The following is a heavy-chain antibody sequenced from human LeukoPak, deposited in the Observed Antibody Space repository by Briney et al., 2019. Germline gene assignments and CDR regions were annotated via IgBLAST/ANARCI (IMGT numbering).Heavy chain of an antibody. Sequence: GGSLRLSCAASGFTFSSYWMHWVRQAPGKGLVWVSRINSDGSSTSYADSMKGRFTISRDNAKNTLYLQMNSLRAEDTAVYYCARDGRCGGDCYASWGQGTLVTVSS. D-gene: IGHD2-21*02. J-gene: IGHJ4*02. CDR2: INSDGSST. CDR1: GFTFSSYW. CDR3: ARDGRCGGDCYAS. V-gene: IGHV3-74*01.